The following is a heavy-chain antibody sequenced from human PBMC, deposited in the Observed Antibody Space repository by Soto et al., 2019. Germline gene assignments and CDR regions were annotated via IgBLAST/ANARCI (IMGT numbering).Heavy chain of an antibody. V-gene: IGHV3-30*18. Sequence: QVQLVESGGGVVQPGRSLRLSCAASGFTFSSYGMHWVRQAPGKGLEWLAVIIYDGSTKYYADSVKGRFTISRDNSKSTLYLQMNSLRAEDTAVYYSAKDRMGAGVRGYFDYWGQGTLVTVSS. J-gene: IGHJ4*02. CDR2: IIYDGSTK. CDR1: GFTFSSYG. CDR3: AKDRMGAGVRGYFDY. D-gene: IGHD3-10*01.